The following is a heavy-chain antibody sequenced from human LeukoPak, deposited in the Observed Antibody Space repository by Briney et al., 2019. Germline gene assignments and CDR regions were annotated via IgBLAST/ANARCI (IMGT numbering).Heavy chain of an antibody. Sequence: GESLKISCKASGYDFTSYWIGWVRQMPGKGLEWMGIIYPGDSDTRYSPSFLGQVLISADKSIHTAYLQWSSLKASDTAMYYCARQSLGYCSGYGCYDWFDPWGQGTLVTVSS. D-gene: IGHD2-15*01. V-gene: IGHV5-51*01. CDR2: IYPGDSDT. CDR3: ARQSLGYCSGYGCYDWFDP. J-gene: IGHJ5*02. CDR1: GYDFTSYW.